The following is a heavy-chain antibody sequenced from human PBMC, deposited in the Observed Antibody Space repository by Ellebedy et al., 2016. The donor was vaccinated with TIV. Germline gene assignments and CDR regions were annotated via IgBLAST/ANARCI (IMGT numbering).Heavy chain of an antibody. D-gene: IGHD6-19*01. V-gene: IGHV4-59*01. J-gene: IGHJ6*03. CDR1: GGSISNYY. Sequence: SETLSLXXTVSGGSISNYYWNWIRQPPGKGLEWIGDIYYSGSTNYNPSLKSRVTISGDTSKNQFSLKLNSVTAADTAVYYCARVAAVGYFYYMDVWGKGTTVTVSS. CDR3: ARVAAVGYFYYMDV. CDR2: IYYSGST.